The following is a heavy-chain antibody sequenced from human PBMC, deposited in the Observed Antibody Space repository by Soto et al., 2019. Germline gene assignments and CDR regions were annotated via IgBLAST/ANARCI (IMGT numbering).Heavy chain of an antibody. CDR1: GGTFNTYT. J-gene: IGHJ4*02. CDR3: VRHTLTFCSDAGYSV. Sequence: QVQLVQSGAEVKKPGSSVNVSCKSSGGTFNTYTITWVRQAPGQGLEWMGRIIPLLDMTNSAQRFRGRVTITADKPTSTAYMELSSLTSEDTAVYYCVRHTLTFCSDAGYSVWGQGTRVSVSS. CDR2: IIPLLDMT. V-gene: IGHV1-69*02. D-gene: IGHD2-15*01.